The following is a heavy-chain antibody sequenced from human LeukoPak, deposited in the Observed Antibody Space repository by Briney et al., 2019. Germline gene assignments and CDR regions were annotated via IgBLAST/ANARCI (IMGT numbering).Heavy chain of an antibody. D-gene: IGHD3-3*01. J-gene: IGHJ4*02. CDR1: GGTFSSYA. V-gene: IGHV1-69*05. Sequence: SVKVSCKASGGTFSSYAISWVRQAPGQGLEWMGGIIPIFGTANYAQKFQGRVTITTDESTSTAYMELSSLRSEDTAVYYCALPIGGVVATPDNYYFDYWGQGTLVTVSS. CDR3: ALPIGGVVATPDNYYFDY. CDR2: IIPIFGTA.